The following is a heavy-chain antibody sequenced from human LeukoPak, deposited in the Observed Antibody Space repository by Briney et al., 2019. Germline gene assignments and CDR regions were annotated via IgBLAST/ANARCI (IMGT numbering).Heavy chain of an antibody. D-gene: IGHD3-22*01. CDR1: GFTFSSYA. J-gene: IGHJ4*02. V-gene: IGHV3-23*01. CDR3: AKVRPFYDSSGYYYGY. Sequence: GGSLRLSCAASGFTFSSYAMSWVRQAPGKGLEWVSAISGSGGSTYYADSVKGRFTISRDNSKNTLYLQINSLRAEDTAVYYCAKVRPFYDSSGYYYGYWGQGTLVTVSS. CDR2: ISGSGGST.